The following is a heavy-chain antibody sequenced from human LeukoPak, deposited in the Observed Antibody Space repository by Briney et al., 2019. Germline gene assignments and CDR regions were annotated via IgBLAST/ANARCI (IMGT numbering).Heavy chain of an antibody. D-gene: IGHD3-22*01. CDR3: ARDHYYYDSSGCVGY. V-gene: IGHV1-18*01. J-gene: IGHJ4*02. CDR2: ISAYNGNT. CDR1: GYTLTSYG. Sequence: ASVKVSCKASGYTLTSYGISWVRQAPGQGLEWMGWISAYNGNTNYAQKLQGRVTMTTDTSTSTAYMELRSLRSDDTAVYYCARDHYYYDSSGCVGYWGQGTLVTVSS.